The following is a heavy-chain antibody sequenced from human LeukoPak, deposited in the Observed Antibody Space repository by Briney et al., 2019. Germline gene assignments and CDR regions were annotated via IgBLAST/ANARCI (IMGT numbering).Heavy chain of an antibody. CDR2: INHSGST. CDR1: GGSFSGYY. Sequence: SETLSLTCAVYGGSFSGYYWSWIRQPPGKGLEWIGEINHSGSTNYNPSLKSRVTTSVDTSKNQFSLKLSSVTAADTAVYYCARGYYDSSGYFLLRNFDYWGQGTLVTVSS. CDR3: ARGYYDSSGYFLLRNFDY. D-gene: IGHD3-22*01. J-gene: IGHJ4*02. V-gene: IGHV4-34*01.